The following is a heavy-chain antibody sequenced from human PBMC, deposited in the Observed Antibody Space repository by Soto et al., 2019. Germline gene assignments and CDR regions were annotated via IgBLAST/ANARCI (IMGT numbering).Heavy chain of an antibody. D-gene: IGHD3-3*01. Sequence: QVQLVESGGGVVQPGRSLRLSCAASGFTFSSYGMHWVRQAPGKGLEWVAVIWYDGSNKYYADSVKGRFTISRDNSKNTLYLQMNSLRAEDTAVYYCARGGYDCWSGYPYHYYYYMDVWGKGTTVTVSS. CDR2: IWYDGSNK. CDR1: GFTFSSYG. V-gene: IGHV3-33*01. J-gene: IGHJ6*03. CDR3: ARGGYDCWSGYPYHYYYYMDV.